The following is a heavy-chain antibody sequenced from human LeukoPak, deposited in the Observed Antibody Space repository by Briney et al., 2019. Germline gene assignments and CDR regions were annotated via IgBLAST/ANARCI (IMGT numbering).Heavy chain of an antibody. Sequence: GGSLRLSCAASGFTFSSYSMNWVRQAPGKGLEWVSSISSGSSYIYYADSVKGRFTISRDNAKNSPYLQMNSLRAEDTAVYYCARAQREYYYDSSGYYSAYNWFDPWGQGTLVTVSS. J-gene: IGHJ5*02. CDR2: ISSGSSYI. D-gene: IGHD3-22*01. CDR1: GFTFSSYS. CDR3: ARAQREYYYDSSGYYSAYNWFDP. V-gene: IGHV3-21*01.